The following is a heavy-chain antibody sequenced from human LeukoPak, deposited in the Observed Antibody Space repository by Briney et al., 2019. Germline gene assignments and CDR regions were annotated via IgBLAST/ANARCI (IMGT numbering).Heavy chain of an antibody. Sequence: GGSLRLSCAASGFTFSTYAMSWVRQTPGKGLEWVSAISGSGGATYYADSVKGRFTISRDNSKNTLCLQMNSLRVEDTAVYYCARDRIAVAGTAAFDIWGQGTMVTVSS. CDR2: ISGSGGAT. J-gene: IGHJ3*02. D-gene: IGHD6-19*01. CDR1: GFTFSTYA. V-gene: IGHV3-23*01. CDR3: ARDRIAVAGTAAFDI.